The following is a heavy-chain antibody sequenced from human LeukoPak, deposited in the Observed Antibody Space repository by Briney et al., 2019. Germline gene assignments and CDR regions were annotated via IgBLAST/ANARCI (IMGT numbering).Heavy chain of an antibody. Sequence: SETLSLTCTVSGGSISSTNYYWGWIRQPPGKGLEWIGSIYYSGRTYYNPSLKSRITISVDTSKNQFSLKLKSVTAADTAVYYCARSGGHYYSDFDSWGQGTQVTVSS. CDR2: IYYSGRT. CDR1: GGSISSTNYY. D-gene: IGHD2-21*02. J-gene: IGHJ4*02. V-gene: IGHV4-39*01. CDR3: ARSGGHYYSDFDS.